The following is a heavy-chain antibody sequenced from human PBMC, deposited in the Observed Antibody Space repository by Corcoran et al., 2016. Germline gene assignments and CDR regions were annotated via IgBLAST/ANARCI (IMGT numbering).Heavy chain of an antibody. J-gene: IGHJ5*02. CDR3: AKHDARGRGSGSYGYNWFDT. D-gene: IGHD3-10*01. V-gene: IGHV5-51*01. CDR1: GYSFTTYW. Sequence: EVQLVQSGSEMKEPGDSLKISCKGSGYSFTTYWIAWVRQMPGRGLEWMGIISPYDSDTRYSPSFQGQVTISADQSISTAYLQWSSLKASDTAMYYGAKHDARGRGSGSYGYNWFDTWGQGTLVTVSS. CDR2: ISPYDSDT.